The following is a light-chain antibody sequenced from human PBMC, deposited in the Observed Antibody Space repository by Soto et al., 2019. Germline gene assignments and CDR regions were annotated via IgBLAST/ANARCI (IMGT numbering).Light chain of an antibody. J-gene: IGKJ1*01. Sequence: DIVLTQSPGTLSLSPGERATLSCRASQSVSSNYLAWYQQKPGQAPRLLIYGASTRATGVPDRFSGSGSGTDFTLTISRLEPEDFAVYHCQQYGSLSWTFGQG. CDR1: QSVSSNY. CDR2: GAS. CDR3: QQYGSLSWT. V-gene: IGKV3-20*01.